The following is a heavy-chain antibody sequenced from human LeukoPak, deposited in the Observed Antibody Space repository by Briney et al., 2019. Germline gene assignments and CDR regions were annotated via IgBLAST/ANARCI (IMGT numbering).Heavy chain of an antibody. J-gene: IGHJ4*02. CDR1: TFSSSTYV. D-gene: IGHD4-11*01. Sequence: GASLRPSCAASTFSSSTYVMSWVRHAPGKWLEWVSLISARVGSTFYADSVKFRFPISRDNCKHTLSLQLHSLSAEHTALYYCAKERLTTPPFDSWGRGTLVTVSS. CDR3: AKERLTTPPFDS. CDR2: ISARVGST. V-gene: IGHV3-23*01.